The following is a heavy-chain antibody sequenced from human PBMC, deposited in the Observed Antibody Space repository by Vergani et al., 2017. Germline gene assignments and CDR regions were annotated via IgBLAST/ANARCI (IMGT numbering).Heavy chain of an antibody. CDR2: IYDSRNN. D-gene: IGHD1-14*01. V-gene: IGHV4-39*01. J-gene: IGHJ3*02. CDR3: ARHLRQLARNDVFDI. CDR1: GMSISNNNYY. Sequence: QLQLEESGPRLVKPSETLSLTCSLSGMSISNNNYYWGWIRQPPGKGLEWIGSIYDSRNNNYSPSLKSRVSISVDTSKNQFSLNLTSVTAADTAVYYCARHLRQLARNDVFDIWGHGTLVTVSS.